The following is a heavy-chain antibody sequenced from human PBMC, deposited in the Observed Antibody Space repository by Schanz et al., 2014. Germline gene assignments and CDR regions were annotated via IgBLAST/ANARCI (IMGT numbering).Heavy chain of an antibody. Sequence: EVQLVESGGGLVQPGGSLRLSCAASGFTFSSYWMSWVRQAPGKGLEWVANIKQHGNEKYYVDSVKGRFTISRDNAKNSLYLQMNSLRAEDTAVYYCASGVHVSSLQKGLQFWGRGTLVIVSS. CDR2: IKQHGNEK. CDR3: ASGVHVSSLQKGLQF. D-gene: IGHD3-10*01. CDR1: GFTFSSYW. J-gene: IGHJ1*01. V-gene: IGHV3-7*05.